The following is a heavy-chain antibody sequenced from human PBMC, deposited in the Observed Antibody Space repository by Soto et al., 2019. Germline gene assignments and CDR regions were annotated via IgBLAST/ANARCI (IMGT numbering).Heavy chain of an antibody. CDR3: ASLSGDIPYVEYFQH. V-gene: IGHV4-39*01. CDR2: IYYSGGT. D-gene: IGHD5-12*01. J-gene: IGHJ1*01. CDR1: GGSISSSSYF. Sequence: QLQLQESGPGLVKPSETLSLTCTVSGGSISSSSYFWGWIRQPPGKGLEWIGSIYYSGGTYYNPSLKSRVTISVDTSKNQFSLRLSSVTATDTDVYYCASLSGDIPYVEYFQHWGLGTLVTVSS.